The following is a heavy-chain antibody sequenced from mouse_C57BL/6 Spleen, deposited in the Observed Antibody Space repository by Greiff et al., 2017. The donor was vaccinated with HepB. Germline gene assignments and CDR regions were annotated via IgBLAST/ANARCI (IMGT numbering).Heavy chain of an antibody. D-gene: IGHD2-1*01. J-gene: IGHJ4*01. V-gene: IGHV5-9*01. Sequence: EVKLVESGGGLVKPGGSLKLSCAASGFTFSSYTMSWVRQTPEKRLEWVATISGGGGNTYYPDSVKGRFTISRDNAKNTLYLQMSSLRSEDTALYYCARQGGGNYGGAMDYWGQGTSVTVSS. CDR2: ISGGGGNT. CDR1: GFTFSSYT. CDR3: ARQGGGNYGGAMDY.